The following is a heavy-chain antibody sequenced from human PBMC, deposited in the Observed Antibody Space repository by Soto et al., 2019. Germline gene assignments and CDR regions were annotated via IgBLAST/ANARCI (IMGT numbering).Heavy chain of an antibody. Sequence: ASVKVSCQASGYTFTSYAMHWVRQAPGQRLEWMGWINAGNGNTKYSQKFQGRVTITRDTSASTAYMELSSLRSEDTAVYYCARAPSWYNFDYWGQGTLVTVSS. J-gene: IGHJ4*02. CDR3: ARAPSWYNFDY. V-gene: IGHV1-3*01. CDR1: GYTFTSYA. D-gene: IGHD6-13*01. CDR2: INAGNGNT.